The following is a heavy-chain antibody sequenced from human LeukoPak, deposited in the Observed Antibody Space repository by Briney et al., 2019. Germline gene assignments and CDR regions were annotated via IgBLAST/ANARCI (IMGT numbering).Heavy chain of an antibody. CDR2: IYYSGST. V-gene: IGHV4-59*01. Sequence: PSETLSLTCTVSGDSINNYYWSWIRQPPGKGLEYIGYIYYSGSTNYNPSLKSRVTMSVDTSKNQFSLKLSSVTVADTAVYYSARPYYYGSGNYYNWYLDLWGRGTLVTVSS. CDR1: GDSINNYY. D-gene: IGHD3-10*01. CDR3: ARPYYYGSGNYYNWYLDL. J-gene: IGHJ2*01.